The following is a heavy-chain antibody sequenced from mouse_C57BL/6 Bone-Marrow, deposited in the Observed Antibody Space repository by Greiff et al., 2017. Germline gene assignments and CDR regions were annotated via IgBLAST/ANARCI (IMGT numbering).Heavy chain of an antibody. J-gene: IGHJ1*03. CDR1: GYTFTSYG. V-gene: IGHV1-81*01. D-gene: IGHD6-1*01. CDR2: IYPRSGNT. CDR3: VSSRPDYSDV. Sequence: VQLQQSGAELARPGASVKLSCKASGYTFTSYGISWVKQRTGQGLEWIGEIYPRSGNTYYNEKFKGKATLTADKSSSTAYMELRSLTSEDSAVCFCVSSRPDYSDVWGTGTTGTVSS.